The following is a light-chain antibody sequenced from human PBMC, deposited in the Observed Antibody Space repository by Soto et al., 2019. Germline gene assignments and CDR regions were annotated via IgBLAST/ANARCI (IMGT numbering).Light chain of an antibody. CDR1: QSVVTN. CDR2: GAY. Sequence: EIVMAQSPATLTVSPGERATLSCRASQSVVTNLAWYKQEPGQAPRLLIYGAYTRATGIPARFSGSVSGTDFTLTISSLQSEDFAVYYCQQYNNWPPWTFGQGTKGDIK. CDR3: QQYNNWPPWT. V-gene: IGKV3-15*01. J-gene: IGKJ1*01.